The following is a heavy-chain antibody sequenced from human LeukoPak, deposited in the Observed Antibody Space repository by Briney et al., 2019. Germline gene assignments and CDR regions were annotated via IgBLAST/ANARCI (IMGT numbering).Heavy chain of an antibody. CDR2: IIPIFGTA. V-gene: IGHV1-69*13. J-gene: IGHJ6*02. CDR1: GGTFSSYA. CDR3: ARDPPPYYYYYYGMDV. Sequence: VKVSCKASGGTFSSYAISWVRQAPGQGLEWMGGIIPIFGTANYAQKFQGRVTITADESTSTAYMELSSLRPEDTAVYYCARDPPPYYYYYYGMDVWGQGTTVTVSS.